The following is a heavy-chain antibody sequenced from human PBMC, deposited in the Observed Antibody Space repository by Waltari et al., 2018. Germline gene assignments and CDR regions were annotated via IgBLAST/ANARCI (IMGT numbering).Heavy chain of an antibody. Sequence: EVQLVESGGGLVQPGRSLRLSCTASGFTFGDYAMSWVRQAPGKGLEWVGFIRSKAYGGTTEYAASVKGRFTISRDDSKSIAYLQMNSLKTEDTAVYYCTRHRNHDYWGQGTLVTVSS. V-gene: IGHV3-49*04. CDR1: GFTFGDYA. CDR3: TRHRNHDY. D-gene: IGHD4-4*01. CDR2: IRSKAYGGTT. J-gene: IGHJ4*02.